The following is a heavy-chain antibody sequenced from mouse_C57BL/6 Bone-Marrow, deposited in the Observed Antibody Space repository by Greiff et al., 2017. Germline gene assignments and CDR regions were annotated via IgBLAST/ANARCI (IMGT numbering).Heavy chain of an antibody. Sequence: QVTLQESGPGILQPSQTLSLTCSFSGFSLRTLGMGVGWIRRPSGKGLEWLAHIWLDDDTYYNPALKSRLTISKDTSKNQVSLKIANVDTADTATYFCARIPLSYWYFDVWGTGTTVTVSS. CDR2: IWLDDDT. V-gene: IGHV8-8*01. CDR1: GFSLRTLGMG. CDR3: ARIPLSYWYFDV. J-gene: IGHJ1*03.